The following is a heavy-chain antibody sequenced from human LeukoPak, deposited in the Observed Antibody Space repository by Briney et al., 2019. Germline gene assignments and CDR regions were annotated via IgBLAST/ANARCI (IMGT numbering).Heavy chain of an antibody. CDR2: ISHDGSTK. CDR3: ARGPPYTAMVSHWFDP. Sequence: GGSLRLSCAVSGFTFSSYAMHWVRQAPGKGLEWVAVISHDGSTKYYADSVKGRFTISRDNSKNTLYLQVNSLRAEDTAVYYCARGPPYTAMVSHWFDPWGQGTLVTVSS. V-gene: IGHV3-30-3*01. CDR1: GFTFSSYA. D-gene: IGHD5-18*01. J-gene: IGHJ5*02.